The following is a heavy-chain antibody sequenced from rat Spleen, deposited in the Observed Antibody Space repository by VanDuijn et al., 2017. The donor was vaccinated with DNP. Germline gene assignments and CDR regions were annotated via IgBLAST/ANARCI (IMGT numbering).Heavy chain of an antibody. J-gene: IGHJ3*01. D-gene: IGHD5-1*01. CDR3: TRNWDL. V-gene: IGHV5-17*01. CDR2: IIYDGTRT. Sequence: EVQLVESGGDLVQPGRSLKVSCVVSGFSFSDYAMGWVRQAPKKGLEWVATIIYDGTRTYYRDSVKGRFTISRDNVKNTLYLQMDSLRSEDTAIYYCTRNWDLWGQGALVTVSS. CDR1: GFSFSDYA.